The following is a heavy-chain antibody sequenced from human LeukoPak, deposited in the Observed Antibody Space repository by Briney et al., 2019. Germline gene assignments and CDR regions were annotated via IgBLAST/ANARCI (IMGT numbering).Heavy chain of an antibody. D-gene: IGHD3-22*01. CDR3: ARSSGYYRSFDY. Sequence: PSETLSLTCTASGGSISSSSYYWGWIRQPPGKGLEWIGSIYYSGSTYYNPSLKSRVTISVDTSKNQFSLKLSSVTAADTAVYYCARSSGYYRSFDYWGQGTLVTVSS. V-gene: IGHV4-39*07. CDR1: GGSISSSSYY. J-gene: IGHJ4*02. CDR2: IYYSGST.